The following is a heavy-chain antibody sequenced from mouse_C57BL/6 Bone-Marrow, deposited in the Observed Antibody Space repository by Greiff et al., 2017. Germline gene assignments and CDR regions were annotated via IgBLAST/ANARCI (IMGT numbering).Heavy chain of an antibody. CDR2: ISSGGSYT. CDR1: GFTFSSYG. Sequence: EVKLVESGGDLVKPGGSLKLSCAASGFTFSSYGMSWVRQTPDKRLEWVATISSGGSYTYYPDSVKGRFTISRDNAKNTLYLQMSSLKSEDTAMYYCARHGGNYPGYWGQGNTLTVSS. D-gene: IGHD2-1*01. CDR3: ARHGGNYPGY. V-gene: IGHV5-6*02. J-gene: IGHJ2*01.